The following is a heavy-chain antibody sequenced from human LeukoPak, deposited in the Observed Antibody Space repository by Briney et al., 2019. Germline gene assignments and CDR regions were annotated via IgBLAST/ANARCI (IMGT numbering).Heavy chain of an antibody. V-gene: IGHV3-23*01. CDR1: GFTFSSYA. J-gene: IGHJ4*02. CDR3: AKEGGANYYDSSGYAR. D-gene: IGHD3-22*01. Sequence: GGSLRLSCAASGFTFSSYAMSWVRQAPGKGLEWVSAISGSGGSTYYADSVKGRFTISRDNSKNTPYLQMNSLRAEDTAVYYCAKEGGANYYDSSGYARWGQGTLVTVSS. CDR2: ISGSGGST.